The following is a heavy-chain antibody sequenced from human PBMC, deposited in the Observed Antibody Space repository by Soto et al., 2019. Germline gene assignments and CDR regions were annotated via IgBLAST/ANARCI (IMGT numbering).Heavy chain of an antibody. J-gene: IGHJ4*02. D-gene: IGHD1-1*01. CDR2: ISAHNGNT. CDR1: GYGFTTYG. Sequence: QVHLVQSGAEVKKPGASVKVSCKGSGYGFTTYGITWVRQAPGHGLEWMAWISAHNGNTDYAQNLQGRVTVTRDTSTSTAYMELWSLRSDDTAVYYCARGRYGDYWGQGALVTVSS. V-gene: IGHV1-18*01. CDR3: ARGRYGDY.